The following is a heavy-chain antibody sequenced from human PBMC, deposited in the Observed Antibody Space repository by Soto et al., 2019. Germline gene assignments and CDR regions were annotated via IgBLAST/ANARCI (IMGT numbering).Heavy chain of an antibody. CDR2: IYYSGST. Sequence: QVQLQESGPGLVKPSETLSLTCTVSGGSISSYYWSWIRQPPGKGLEWIGYIYYSGSTNYNPSLKGLCTISVDTAKNKFSLKLSSVTAADTAVDYCARGTAGDDYWGQGTLVTVSS. CDR3: ARGTAGDDY. V-gene: IGHV4-59*01. J-gene: IGHJ4*02. CDR1: GGSISSYY. D-gene: IGHD1-1*01.